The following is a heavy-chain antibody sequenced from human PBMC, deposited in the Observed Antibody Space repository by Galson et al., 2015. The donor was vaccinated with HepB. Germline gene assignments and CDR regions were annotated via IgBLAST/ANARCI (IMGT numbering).Heavy chain of an antibody. Sequence: SVKVSCKASGGTFSSYAISWVRQAPGQGLEWMGRIIPILGIANYAQKFQGRVTITADKSTSTAYMELSSLRSEDTAVYYCARDFWSGYNLKPRPGYWGQGTLVTVSS. CDR3: ARDFWSGYNLKPRPGY. CDR2: IIPILGIA. V-gene: IGHV1-69*04. CDR1: GGTFSSYA. D-gene: IGHD3-3*01. J-gene: IGHJ4*02.